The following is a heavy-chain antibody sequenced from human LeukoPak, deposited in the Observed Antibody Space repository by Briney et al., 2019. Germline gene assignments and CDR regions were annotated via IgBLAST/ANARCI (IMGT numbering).Heavy chain of an antibody. D-gene: IGHD5-24*01. J-gene: IGHJ6*03. Sequence: SETLSLTCTVSGGSISSSSYYWGWIRQPPGKGLEWIGEINHSGSTNYNPSLKSRVTISVDTSKDQLSLKLSSVTAADTAVYYCARALLRRWLQLSYYYYMDVWGKGTTVTVSS. CDR3: ARALLRRWLQLSYYYYMDV. CDR2: INHSGST. V-gene: IGHV4-39*07. CDR1: GGSISSSSYY.